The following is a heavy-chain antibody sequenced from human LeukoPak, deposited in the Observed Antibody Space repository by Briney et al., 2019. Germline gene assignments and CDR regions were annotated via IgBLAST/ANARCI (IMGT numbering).Heavy chain of an antibody. CDR2: MNPNSGNT. J-gene: IGHJ6*03. CDR3: ARAEYCSSTSCYESYYYYYMDV. D-gene: IGHD2-2*01. CDR1: GYTFTGYG. Sequence: ASVKVSCKASGYTFTGYGISWVRQAPGQGLEWMGWMNPNSGNTGYAQKFQGRVTVTRNTSISTAYMELSSLRSEDTAVYYCARAEYCSSTSCYESYYYYYMDVWGKGTTVTVSS. V-gene: IGHV1-8*03.